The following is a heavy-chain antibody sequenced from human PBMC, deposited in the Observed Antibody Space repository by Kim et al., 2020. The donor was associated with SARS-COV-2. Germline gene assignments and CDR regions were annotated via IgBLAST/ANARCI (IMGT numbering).Heavy chain of an antibody. D-gene: IGHD1-1*01. CDR1: GLTRDNFA. CDR3: ATVDWNDPNGGC. CDR2: IFSDGRT. Sequence: GGSLRLSCAVSGLTRDNFALNWVRQAPGKGLEWVSSIFSDGRTFYADSMDGRLTISRDNSNNTLYLQMNSLRVEDTATYYCATVDWNDPNGGCWGQGTLVTVSS. V-gene: IGHV3-23*01. J-gene: IGHJ4*02.